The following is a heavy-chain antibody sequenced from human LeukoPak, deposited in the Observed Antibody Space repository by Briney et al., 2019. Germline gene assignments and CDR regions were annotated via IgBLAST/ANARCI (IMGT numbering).Heavy chain of an antibody. CDR1: GFTFSSYA. CDR3: ASRVMDYYDGFDP. Sequence: LPGGSLGLSCAASGFTFSSYAMSWVRQAPGKGLEWVSAISGSGGSTYYADSVKGRFTISRDNSKNTLYLQMNSLRAGDTAVYYCASRVMDYYDGFDPWGQGTLVTVSS. V-gene: IGHV3-23*01. CDR2: ISGSGGST. J-gene: IGHJ5*02. D-gene: IGHD3-22*01.